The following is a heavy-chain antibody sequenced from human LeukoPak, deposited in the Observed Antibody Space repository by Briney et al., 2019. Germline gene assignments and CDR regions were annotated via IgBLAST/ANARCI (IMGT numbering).Heavy chain of an antibody. J-gene: IGHJ4*02. Sequence: SVKVSCKASGGTFSSYAISWVRQAPGQGLEWMGGIIPIFGTANYAQKFQGRVTITADKSTSTAYMELSSLRSEDTAVYYCARPVAGTGYFDYWGQGTLVTVS. CDR2: IIPIFGTA. V-gene: IGHV1-69*06. CDR3: ARPVAGTGYFDY. D-gene: IGHD6-19*01. CDR1: GGTFSSYA.